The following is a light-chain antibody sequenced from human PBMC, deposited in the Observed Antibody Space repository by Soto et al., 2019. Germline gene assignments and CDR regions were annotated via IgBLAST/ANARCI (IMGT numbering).Light chain of an antibody. Sequence: QSALTQPASVSGSPGQSITISCTGTSSDVGSYNLVAWYQQHPNKAPKLMIYEGTKRPSGVSNRFSGSKSGNTASLTISGLQAEDEADYYCCSYAGSSTHVVFGGGTKLTVL. CDR3: CSYAGSSTHVV. V-gene: IGLV2-23*01. CDR2: EGT. CDR1: SSDVGSYNL. J-gene: IGLJ2*01.